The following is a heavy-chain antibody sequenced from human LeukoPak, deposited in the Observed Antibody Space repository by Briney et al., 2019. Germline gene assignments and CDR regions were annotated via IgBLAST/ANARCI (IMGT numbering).Heavy chain of an antibody. Sequence: GGSLRLSCAASGFTFSDYYMSWIRQAPGKGLEWVSYISSSGSTIYYADSVKGRFTISRDNAKNSLYLQMNSLRAEDTAVYYCAGESSWVLRYFDPPGRVSNWGQGTLVTVSS. CDR1: GFTFSDYY. J-gene: IGHJ4*02. CDR2: ISSSGSTI. V-gene: IGHV3-11*01. CDR3: AGESSWVLRYFDPPGRVSN. D-gene: IGHD3-9*01.